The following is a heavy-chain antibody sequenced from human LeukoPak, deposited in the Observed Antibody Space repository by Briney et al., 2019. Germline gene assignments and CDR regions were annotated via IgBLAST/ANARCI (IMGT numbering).Heavy chain of an antibody. D-gene: IGHD3-10*01. CDR3: ARSGSNYVSGNYYSY. CDR1: GGSISSSNW. J-gene: IGHJ4*02. CDR2: IYHSGST. V-gene: IGHV4-4*02. Sequence: SGTLSLTCAVSGGSISSSNWWSWVRQPPGKGLEWIGEIYHSGSTNYNPSLKSRVTISVDTSKNQFSLKLSSLTAADTAVYYCARSGSNYVSGNYYSYWGQGTLVTVSS.